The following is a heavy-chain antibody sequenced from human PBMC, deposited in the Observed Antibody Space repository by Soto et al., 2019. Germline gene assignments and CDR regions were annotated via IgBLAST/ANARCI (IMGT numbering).Heavy chain of an antibody. Sequence: QLQLQESGPGLVKPSETLSLTCTVSGGSISSSSYYWGWIRQPPGKGLEWIGSIYYSGSTYYNPSLKSRVTISVDTSKNQFSLKLSSVTAADTAVYYCARRCRPYYFDYWGQGTLVTVSS. V-gene: IGHV4-39*01. CDR1: GGSISSSSYY. CDR3: ARRCRPYYFDY. J-gene: IGHJ4*02. CDR2: IYYSGST.